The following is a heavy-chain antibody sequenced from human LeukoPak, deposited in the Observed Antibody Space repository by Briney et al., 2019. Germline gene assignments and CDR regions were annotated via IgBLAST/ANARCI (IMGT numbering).Heavy chain of an antibody. CDR1: GFTFSSYG. D-gene: IGHD3-10*01. V-gene: IGHV3-33*01. J-gene: IGHJ4*02. Sequence: GGSLRLSCATSGFTFSSYGMHWVRQAPGKGLEWVAVIWYDGSNKYYADSVKGRFTISRDNSKNTLYLQMNSLRAEDTAVYYCASFITMVRGVMFDYWGQGTLVTVSS. CDR3: ASFITMVRGVMFDY. CDR2: IWYDGSNK.